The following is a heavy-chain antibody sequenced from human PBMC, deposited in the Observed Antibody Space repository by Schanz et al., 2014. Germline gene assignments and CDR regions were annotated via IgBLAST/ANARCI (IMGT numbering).Heavy chain of an antibody. CDR2: ITYNGGTI. CDR1: GITFSSHS. V-gene: IGHV3-48*01. CDR3: AKGRFGELSAFDI. J-gene: IGHJ3*02. D-gene: IGHD3-10*01. Sequence: EVHLVESGGGLVQPGGSLRLSCAASGITFSSHSFNWVRQAPGKGLEWISYITYNGGTIYYADSVKGRFTISSDSSKNTLYLQMNSLRAEDTAVYYCAKGRFGELSAFDIWGQGTMVTVSS.